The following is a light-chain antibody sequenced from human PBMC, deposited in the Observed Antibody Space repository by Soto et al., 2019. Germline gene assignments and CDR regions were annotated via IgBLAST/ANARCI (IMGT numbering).Light chain of an antibody. CDR1: QSVSSN. CDR3: QQYNNWPPLT. CDR2: SAS. J-gene: IGKJ4*01. Sequence: EIMMTQAPATMSVSPGEGATLSCSSSQSVSSNLAWYQQNPGQAPRLLIYSASTRATCIPARFRGSGSGTEFTLTITSRQSEDFAVYYCQQYNNWPPLTFGVGTKVGIK. V-gene: IGKV3-15*01.